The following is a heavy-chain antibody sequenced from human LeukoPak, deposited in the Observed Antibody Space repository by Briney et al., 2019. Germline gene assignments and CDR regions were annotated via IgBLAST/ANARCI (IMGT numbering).Heavy chain of an antibody. J-gene: IGHJ4*02. D-gene: IGHD2-2*01. Sequence: ASVKVSCKASGYTFTSYDINWVRQATGQGLEWMGWMNPNSGNTGYAQKFQGRVTITADESTSTAYMELSSLRSEDTAVYYCASLPPGGYCSSTSCPSTVDYWGQGTLVTVSS. CDR2: MNPNSGNT. CDR3: ASLPPGGYCSSTSCPSTVDY. CDR1: GYTFTSYD. V-gene: IGHV1-8*03.